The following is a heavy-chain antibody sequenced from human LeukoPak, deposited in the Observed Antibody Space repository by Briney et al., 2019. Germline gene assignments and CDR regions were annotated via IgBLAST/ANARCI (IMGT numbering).Heavy chain of an antibody. CDR3: ARPHYYDSSGYYMGAFDI. V-gene: IGHV4-34*01. Sequence: PSETLSLTCAVYGGSFSGYYWSWIRQPPGKGLEWIGEINHSGSTNYNPSLKSRVTISVDTSKNQFSLKLSSVTAADTAVYYCARPHYYDSSGYYMGAFDIWGQGTMVTVSS. D-gene: IGHD3-22*01. CDR2: INHSGST. J-gene: IGHJ3*02. CDR1: GGSFSGYY.